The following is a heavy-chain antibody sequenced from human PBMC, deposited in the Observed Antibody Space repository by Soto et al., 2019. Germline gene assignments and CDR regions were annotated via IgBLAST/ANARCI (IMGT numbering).Heavy chain of an antibody. Sequence: EVQLVESGVGLVKPGGSLRLSCAASGFTFSSYSMNWVRQAPGKGLEWVSSISSSSSYIYYADSVKGRFTISRDNAKNSLYLQMNSLRAEDTAVYYCARASSWHYYYGMDVWGQGTTVTVS. CDR3: ARASSWHYYYGMDV. J-gene: IGHJ6*02. V-gene: IGHV3-21*01. CDR1: GFTFSSYS. CDR2: ISSSSSYI. D-gene: IGHD6-13*01.